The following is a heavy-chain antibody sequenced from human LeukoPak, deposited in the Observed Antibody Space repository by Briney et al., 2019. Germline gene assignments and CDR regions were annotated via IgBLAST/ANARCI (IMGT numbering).Heavy chain of an antibody. CDR1: GGSFSGYY. Sequence: SETLSLTCAVYGGSFSGYYWSWIRQPPGKGLGWIGEINHSGSTNYNPSLKSRVTISVDTSKNQFSLKLSSVTAADTAVYYCARGRYGSGSYYLDWGQGTLVTVSS. V-gene: IGHV4-34*01. CDR3: ARGRYGSGSYYLD. D-gene: IGHD3-10*01. CDR2: INHSGST. J-gene: IGHJ4*02.